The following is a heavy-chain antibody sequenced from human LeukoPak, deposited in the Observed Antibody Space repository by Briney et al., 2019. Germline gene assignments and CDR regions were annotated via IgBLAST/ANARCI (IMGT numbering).Heavy chain of an antibody. Sequence: GRSLRLSCAAAGFTFNNYAMSWVRQAPGKGLGWVSSISSSGDITFYADSVKGRFTISRDNSRYTLYLQMNSLRAEDAAVYYCAKDLPNSYESNGHYYSRNGDYWGQGTLVTVSS. J-gene: IGHJ4*02. CDR1: GFTFNNYA. CDR3: AKDLPNSYESNGHYYSRNGDY. CDR2: ISSSGDIT. V-gene: IGHV3-23*01. D-gene: IGHD3-22*01.